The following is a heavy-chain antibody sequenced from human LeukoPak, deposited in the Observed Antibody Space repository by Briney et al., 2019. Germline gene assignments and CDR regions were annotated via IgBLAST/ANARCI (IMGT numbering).Heavy chain of an antibody. D-gene: IGHD5-24*01. Sequence: ASVKVSCKASGYTFTSYDISWVRQAPGRGLEWMGWISAYNGNTNYAQKLQGRVTMTTDTSTSTAYMELRSLRSDDTAVYYCARDYLPEDLIEMATIYEAFDIWGQGTMVTVSS. CDR1: GYTFTSYD. J-gene: IGHJ3*02. V-gene: IGHV1-18*01. CDR3: ARDYLPEDLIEMATIYEAFDI. CDR2: ISAYNGNT.